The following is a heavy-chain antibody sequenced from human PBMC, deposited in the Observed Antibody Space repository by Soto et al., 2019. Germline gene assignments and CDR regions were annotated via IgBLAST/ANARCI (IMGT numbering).Heavy chain of an antibody. D-gene: IGHD2-2*01. CDR3: ARHIVVVPAAMSHYYYYGMDV. Sequence: GASVKVSCKASGYTFTSYGISWVRQAPGQGLEWMGWISANNGNTNYAQKLQGRVTITTDTSTSTAYMELSSLRSEDTAVYYCARHIVVVPAAMSHYYYYGMDVWGQGTTVTVS. CDR2: ISANNGNT. V-gene: IGHV1-18*01. J-gene: IGHJ6*02. CDR1: GYTFTSYG.